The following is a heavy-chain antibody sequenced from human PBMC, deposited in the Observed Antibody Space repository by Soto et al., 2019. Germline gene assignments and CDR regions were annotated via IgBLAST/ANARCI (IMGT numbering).Heavy chain of an antibody. D-gene: IGHD3-10*01. V-gene: IGHV3-21*06. CDR3: ASGLRGVPVAAHLDY. CDR1: AFSFIEYT. J-gene: IGHJ4*02. Sequence: GGSLRLSCVAWAFSFIEYTMSWGRQAPGKGLDWVSTISTSSSNIVYAASVKGRFTVSRANAKNTLYLQMDNLRAEDTGVCFCASGLRGVPVAAHLDYWGQGTPVT. CDR2: ISTSSSNI.